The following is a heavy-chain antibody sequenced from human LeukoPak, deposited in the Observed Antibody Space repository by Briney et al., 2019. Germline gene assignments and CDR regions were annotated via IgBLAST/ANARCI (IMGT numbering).Heavy chain of an antibody. J-gene: IGHJ3*02. D-gene: IGHD6-13*01. CDR3: AKDLYLYSSSSQPKAFDI. V-gene: IGHV3-23*01. Sequence: PGGSLRLSCAASGFTFSSYAMSWVRQAPGKGLEWVSAISGSGGSTYYADSVKGRFTISRDNSKNTLYLQMNSLRAEDTAVYYCAKDLYLYSSSSQPKAFDIRGQGTMVTVSS. CDR1: GFTFSSYA. CDR2: ISGSGGST.